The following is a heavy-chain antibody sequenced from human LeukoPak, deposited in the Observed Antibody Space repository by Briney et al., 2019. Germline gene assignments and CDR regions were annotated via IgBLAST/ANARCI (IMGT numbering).Heavy chain of an antibody. CDR2: INSDGSST. V-gene: IGHV3-74*01. Sequence: GGSLRLSCAASGFTFSSYWMHWVRQDPGKGLVWVSRINSDGSSTSYADSVKGRFTISRDNAKNTLYLQMNSLRAEDTAVYYCARDYGSGRTLGYWGQGTLVTVSS. D-gene: IGHD3-10*01. CDR1: GFTFSSYW. CDR3: ARDYGSGRTLGY. J-gene: IGHJ4*02.